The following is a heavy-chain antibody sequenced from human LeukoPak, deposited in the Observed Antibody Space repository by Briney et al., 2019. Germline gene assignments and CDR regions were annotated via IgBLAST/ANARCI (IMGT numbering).Heavy chain of an antibody. CDR2: INPNSGGT. CDR1: GCTFTGYY. D-gene: IGHD1-26*01. CDR3: ARGGEDAGSYLLRYYYYYMDV. J-gene: IGHJ6*03. Sequence: ASVKVSCKASGCTFTGYYMHWVRQAPGQGLEWMGWINPNSGGTNYAQKFQGRVTMTRDTSISTAYMELSRLRSDDTAVYYCARGGEDAGSYLLRYYYYYMDVWGKGTTVTVSS. V-gene: IGHV1-2*02.